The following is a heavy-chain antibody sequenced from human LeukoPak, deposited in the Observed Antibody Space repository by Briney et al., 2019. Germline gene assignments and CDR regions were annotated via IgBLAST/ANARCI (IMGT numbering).Heavy chain of an antibody. D-gene: IGHD6-25*01. CDR1: GYTFTGYY. J-gene: IGHJ1*01. CDR2: INPNSGDT. V-gene: IGHV1-2*02. CDR3: ARRIAAAGNIFQH. Sequence: GASVKVPCKASGYTFTGYYMHWVRQAPGQGLEWMGWINPNSGDTNYAQKFQCRVTMTRDTSISTVYMELSSLRSDDTAVYYCARRIAAAGNIFQHWGQGTLVTVSS.